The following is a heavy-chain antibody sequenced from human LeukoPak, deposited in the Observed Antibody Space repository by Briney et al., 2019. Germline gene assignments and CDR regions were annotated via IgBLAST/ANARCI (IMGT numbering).Heavy chain of an antibody. Sequence: GGSLRLSCAASGFTFSSYWMSGVRQAPGKGLEWVANIKQDGSEKYYVDSVKGRFTISRDNAKNSLYLQMNSLRAEDTAVYYCARALLDIVVVPAALNDYYYYYYYMDVWGKGTTVTVSS. V-gene: IGHV3-7*04. CDR2: IKQDGSEK. CDR1: GFTFSSYW. CDR3: ARALLDIVVVPAALNDYYYYYYYMDV. D-gene: IGHD2-2*03. J-gene: IGHJ6*03.